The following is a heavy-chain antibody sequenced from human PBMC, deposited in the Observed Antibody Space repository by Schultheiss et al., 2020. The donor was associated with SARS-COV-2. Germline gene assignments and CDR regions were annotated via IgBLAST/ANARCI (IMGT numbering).Heavy chain of an antibody. J-gene: IGHJ6*02. V-gene: IGHV3-33*08. CDR1: GFTFSNAW. D-gene: IGHD2/OR15-2a*01. CDR2: IWYDGSNK. Sequence: GGSLRLSCAASGFTFSNAWMNWVRQAPGKGLEWVAVIWYDGSNKYYADSVKGRFTISRDNSKNTLYLQMNSLRAEDTAVYYCARELSIAGKYGMDVWGQGTTVTVSS. CDR3: ARELSIAGKYGMDV.